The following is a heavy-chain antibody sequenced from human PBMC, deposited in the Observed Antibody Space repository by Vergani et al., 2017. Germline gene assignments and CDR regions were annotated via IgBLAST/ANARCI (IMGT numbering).Heavy chain of an antibody. CDR2: ISSRGGDI. V-gene: IGHV3-23*01. D-gene: IGHD3-10*01. J-gene: IGHJ1*01. CDR3: TTSWGLYYLHGEYVQY. CDR1: GFTFDTYT. Sequence: EVQLLESGGGLVQPGGSRRLSCAGAGFTFDTYTMAYVRQAPGKGLEWVATISSRGGDIFNADSVKGRFTISGDNSKNTLFLQMNSLKDEDTAVYYCTTSWGLYYLHGEYVQYWGRGTLVSVSS.